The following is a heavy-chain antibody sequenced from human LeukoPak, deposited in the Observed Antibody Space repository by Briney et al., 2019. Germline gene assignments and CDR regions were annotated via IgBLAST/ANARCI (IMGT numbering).Heavy chain of an antibody. J-gene: IGHJ4*02. CDR1: GYTFTSYY. D-gene: IGHD2-2*01. CDR2: INPSGGST. V-gene: IGHV1-46*01. CDR3: ARNYCSSTSCWEYYFDY. Sequence: ASVKVSCKASGYTFTSYYMHWVRQAPGQGLEWMGIINPSGGSTSYAQKFQGRVTMTRDMSTSTVYMELSSLRSEDTAVYYCARNYCSSTSCWEYYFDYWGQGTLVTVSS.